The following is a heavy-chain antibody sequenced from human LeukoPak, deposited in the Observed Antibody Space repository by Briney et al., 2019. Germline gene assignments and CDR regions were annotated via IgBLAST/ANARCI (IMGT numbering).Heavy chain of an antibody. J-gene: IGHJ6*02. D-gene: IGHD6-6*01. Sequence: SETLSLTCTVSGGSISSYYWSWIRQPAGKGLEWIGRIYTSGSTNYNPSLKSRVTMSVDTSKNQFSLKLSSVTAADTAVYYCARDKLEQLGRADGMDVWGQGTTVTVSS. CDR2: IYTSGST. V-gene: IGHV4-4*07. CDR3: ARDKLEQLGRADGMDV. CDR1: GGSISSYY.